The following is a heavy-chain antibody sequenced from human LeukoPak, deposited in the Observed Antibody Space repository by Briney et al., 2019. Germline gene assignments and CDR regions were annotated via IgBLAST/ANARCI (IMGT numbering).Heavy chain of an antibody. Sequence: GGSLRLSRAASGFTFSSYSMNWVRQAPGKGLEWVSSISSSSSYIYYADSVKGRFTISRDNAKNSLYLQMNSLRAEDTAVYYCARDPADYYDSKGYWGQGTLVTVSS. V-gene: IGHV3-21*01. CDR3: ARDPADYYDSKGY. CDR2: ISSSSSYI. D-gene: IGHD3-22*01. J-gene: IGHJ4*02. CDR1: GFTFSSYS.